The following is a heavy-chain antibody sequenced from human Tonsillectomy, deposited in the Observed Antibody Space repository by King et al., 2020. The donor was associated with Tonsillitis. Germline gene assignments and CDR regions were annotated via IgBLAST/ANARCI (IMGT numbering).Heavy chain of an antibody. CDR1: GFTFSSFG. D-gene: IGHD5-18*01. CDR3: AKDRGDVDPGSYGMDV. J-gene: IGHJ6*02. CDR2: ISYDGSNK. Sequence: GQLVQSGGGVVQPGRSLRLSCAASGFTFSSFGMHWVRQAPGKGLEWVAVISYDGSNKYYADSVKGRFTISRDNSKNTLYLQMNSLRDEDTAVYHCAKDRGDVDPGSYGMDVWGQGTTVTVSS. V-gene: IGHV3-30*18.